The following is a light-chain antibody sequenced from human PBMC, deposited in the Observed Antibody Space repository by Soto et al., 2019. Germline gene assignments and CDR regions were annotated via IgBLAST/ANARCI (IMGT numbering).Light chain of an antibody. Sequence: DIQMTQSPSILSASVGDRVTITCRASQSISSWLAWYQQKPGKAPNLLIHKASHLESGVPSRFSGSGSGTEFTLTISSLQPGDFATYYCQHYNTYPWTFAQGTKVDI. CDR2: KAS. V-gene: IGKV1-5*03. CDR1: QSISSW. CDR3: QHYNTYPWT. J-gene: IGKJ1*01.